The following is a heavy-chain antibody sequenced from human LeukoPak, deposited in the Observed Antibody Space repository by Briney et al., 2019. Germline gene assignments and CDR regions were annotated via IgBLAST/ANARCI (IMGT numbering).Heavy chain of an antibody. CDR3: AKDNRDFWSGHYFDC. CDR2: ISGSGGST. J-gene: IGHJ4*02. Sequence: GGSLRLSCAASGFTFSSYAMSWVRQAPGKGLEWVSAISGSGGSTYYADSVKGRFTISRDNSKNTLYLQMNSLRAEDTAVYYCAKDNRDFWSGHYFDCWGQGTLVTVSS. CDR1: GFTFSSYA. D-gene: IGHD3-3*01. V-gene: IGHV3-23*01.